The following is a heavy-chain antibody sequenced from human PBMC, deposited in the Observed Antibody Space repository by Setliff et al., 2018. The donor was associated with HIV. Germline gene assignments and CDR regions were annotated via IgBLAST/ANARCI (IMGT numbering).Heavy chain of an antibody. CDR3: ARLIHTGLLYFDY. J-gene: IGHJ4*02. CDR1: DYSITSGYY. D-gene: IGHD2-8*02. Sequence: PSETLSLTCGISDYSITSGYYWGWIRQPPGKGLEWIGYIYTSGTTEYNPSLDSRVTISVDTSRDQFSLNLRSVTAADTALYFCARLIHTGLLYFDYWGLGMLVTVSS. V-gene: IGHV4-38-2*01. CDR2: IYTSGTT.